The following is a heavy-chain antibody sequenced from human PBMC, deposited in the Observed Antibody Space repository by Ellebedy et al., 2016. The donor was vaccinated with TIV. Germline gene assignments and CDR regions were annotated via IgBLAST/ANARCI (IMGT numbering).Heavy chain of an antibody. V-gene: IGHV3-7*01. J-gene: IGHJ4*02. CDR3: ARWTYVNSWYHLDY. CDR1: GFTFINFG. Sequence: GESLKISCTASGFTFINFGMSWVRQAPGKGLEWVASIKQDGSVQYYVDSVRGRFTISRDNSKTSTYLQMNSLRGEDTAVYYCARWTYVNSWYHLDYWGQGTLVTVSS. CDR2: IKQDGSVQ. D-gene: IGHD1-14*01.